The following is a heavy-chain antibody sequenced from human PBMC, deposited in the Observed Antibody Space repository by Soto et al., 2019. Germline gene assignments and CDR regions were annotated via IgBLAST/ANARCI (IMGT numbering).Heavy chain of an antibody. CDR2: IYSGGST. J-gene: IGHJ6*03. Sequence: EVQLVESGGGLVQPGGSLRLSCAASGFTVSSNYMSWVRQAPGKGLEWVSVIYSGGSTYYADSVKGRFTISRDNSKNTLYLQMNRLRAEDTAVYYCARGGVWFGELSDMDVWGKGTTVTVSS. CDR3: ARGGVWFGELSDMDV. D-gene: IGHD3-10*01. V-gene: IGHV3-66*01. CDR1: GFTVSSNY.